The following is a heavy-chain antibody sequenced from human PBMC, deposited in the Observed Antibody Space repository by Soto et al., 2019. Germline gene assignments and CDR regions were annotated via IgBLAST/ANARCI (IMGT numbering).Heavy chain of an antibody. J-gene: IGHJ5*02. CDR1: GYTFTSYG. CDR3: ARSSGSAYCVHP. V-gene: IGHV1-18*01. Sequence: QVQLVQSGAEVKKPGASVKVSCKASGYTFTSYGISWVRQAPGQGLEWMGWISAYNGNTNYAQNLQGRVTMTTDTSLSTAYMELRSVKSDDTAVYYCARSSGSAYCVHPWGQGTLVTVSS. D-gene: IGHD2-21*01. CDR2: ISAYNGNT.